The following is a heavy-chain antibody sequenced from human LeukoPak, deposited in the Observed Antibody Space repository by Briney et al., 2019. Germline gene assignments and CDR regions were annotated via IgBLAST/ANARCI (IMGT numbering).Heavy chain of an antibody. V-gene: IGHV3-33*01. CDR1: GFTFNSYG. CDR2: IWYDGSNK. J-gene: IGHJ3*02. CDR3: ATNSPVTWGHDAFDI. Sequence: GGSLRLSCAASGFTFNSYGMHWVRQAPGKGLEWVAVIWYDGSNKYYADSVKGRFTISRDNSKNTLYLQMNILRAEDTALFYCATNSPVTWGHDAFDIWGHGTMVTVSS. D-gene: IGHD4-23*01.